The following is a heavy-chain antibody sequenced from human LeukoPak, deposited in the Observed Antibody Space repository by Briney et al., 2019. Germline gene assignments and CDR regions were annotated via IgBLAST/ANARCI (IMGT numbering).Heavy chain of an antibody. CDR2: IYYSGST. J-gene: IGHJ6*03. D-gene: IGHD4-23*01. Sequence: SETLSLTCTVSGGSISSSSYYWGWIRQPPGKGLEWIGSIYYSGSTYYNPSLKSRVTISVDTSKNQFSLKLSSVTAADTAVYYCARSGKIHYYYYYMDVWGKGTTVTVSS. V-gene: IGHV4-39*07. CDR3: ARSGKIHYYYYYMDV. CDR1: GGSISSSSYY.